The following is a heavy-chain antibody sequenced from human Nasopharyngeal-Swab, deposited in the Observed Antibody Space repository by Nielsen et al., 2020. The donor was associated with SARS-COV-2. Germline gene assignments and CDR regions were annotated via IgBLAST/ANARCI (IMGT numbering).Heavy chain of an antibody. D-gene: IGHD5-12*01. CDR2: ISYDGSNK. CDR3: AKASRGGGYDYVSY. CDR1: GFTFSSYG. Sequence: GGSLRLSYAASGFTFSSYGMHWVRQAPGKGLEWVAVISYDGSNKYYADSVKGRFTISRDNSKNTLYLQMNSLRAEDTAVYYCAKASRGGGYDYVSYWGQGTLVTVSS. V-gene: IGHV3-30*18. J-gene: IGHJ4*02.